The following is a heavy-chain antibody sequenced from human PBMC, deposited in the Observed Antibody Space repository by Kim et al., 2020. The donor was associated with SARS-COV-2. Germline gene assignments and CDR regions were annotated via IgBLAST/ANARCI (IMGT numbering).Heavy chain of an antibody. D-gene: IGHD6-13*01. CDR2: IIPIFGTA. V-gene: IGHV1-69*13. CDR3: ARGFGSSWLGYWFDP. CDR1: GGTFSSYA. J-gene: IGHJ5*02. Sequence: SVKVSCKASGGTFSSYAISWVRQAPEQGLEWMGGIIPIFGTANYAQKFQGRVTITADESTSTAYMELSSLRSEDTAVYYCARGFGSSWLGYWFDPWGQGTLVTVSS.